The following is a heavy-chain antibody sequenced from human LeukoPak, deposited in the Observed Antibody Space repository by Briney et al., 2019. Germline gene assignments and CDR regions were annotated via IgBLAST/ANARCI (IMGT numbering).Heavy chain of an antibody. V-gene: IGHV3-15*01. CDR2: VKSKVHGGTT. CDR3: SAHLPSADY. CDR1: GFTFSDAW. D-gene: IGHD6-19*01. J-gene: IGHJ4*02. Sequence: GGSLRLSCAASGFTFSDAWMSWVRQAPGKGLEWVARVKSKVHGGTTDYAAPVNGRFTISRDDSENKLFLQMNSLKTEDTGVYYCSAHLPSADYFAPRPLLTVSS.